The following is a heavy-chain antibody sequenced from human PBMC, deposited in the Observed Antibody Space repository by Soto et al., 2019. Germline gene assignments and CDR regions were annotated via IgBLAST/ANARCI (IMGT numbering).Heavy chain of an antibody. Sequence: PGESLQISCEHSGYSFSTYWIGWVRQMPGRGLEWMGIIYPTDSDTRYSPSFQGQVTISADKSISTAYLHWSSLKASDTAIYYCARLPAISTLDYWGQGTLVTVSS. CDR2: IYPTDSDT. CDR3: ARLPAISTLDY. CDR1: GYSFSTYW. J-gene: IGHJ4*02. V-gene: IGHV5-51*01. D-gene: IGHD2-21*01.